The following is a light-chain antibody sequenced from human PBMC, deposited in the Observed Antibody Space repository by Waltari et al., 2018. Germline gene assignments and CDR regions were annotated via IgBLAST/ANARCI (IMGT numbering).Light chain of an antibody. V-gene: IGKV1-8*01. CDR1: QGISSY. CDR3: QQYYSYPRVT. J-gene: IGKJ3*01. CDR2: AAS. Sequence: AIRITQSPSSPSASTGDRVTITCRASQGISSYLAWYQQKPGKAPKLLIYAASTLQSGVPSRFSGSGSGTDFTLTISCLQSEDFATYYCQQYYSYPRVTFGPGTKVDIK.